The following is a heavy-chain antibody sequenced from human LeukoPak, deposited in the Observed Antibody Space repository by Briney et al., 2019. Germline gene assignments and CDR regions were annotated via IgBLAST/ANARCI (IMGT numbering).Heavy chain of an antibody. Sequence: GGSLRLSCAASGFTFSSYAIHWVRQAPGKGLEWVAVISYDGSNKYYADSVKGRFTISRDNAKNSLYLQMNSLRAEDTAVYFCARWRTSNWSEFDYWGQGTLVTVSS. CDR3: ARWRTSNWSEFDY. V-gene: IGHV3-30-3*01. CDR2: ISYDGSNK. CDR1: GFTFSSYA. D-gene: IGHD6-13*01. J-gene: IGHJ4*02.